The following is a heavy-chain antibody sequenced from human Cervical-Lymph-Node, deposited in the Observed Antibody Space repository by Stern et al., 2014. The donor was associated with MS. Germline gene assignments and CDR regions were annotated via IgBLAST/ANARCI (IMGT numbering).Heavy chain of an antibody. J-gene: IGHJ4*02. Sequence: QVTLRESGPTLVKPTQTLTLTCTLSGLSHNSSGVGVSWIRKPPGKALEWLALVFWDDEKHYSPSLKSRLTITKDNSKDQVVLTMTNMDPVDTATYYCVHDEGHWGRGILVTVSS. CDR3: VHDEGH. V-gene: IGHV2-5*02. CDR1: GLSHNSSGVG. CDR2: VFWDDEK.